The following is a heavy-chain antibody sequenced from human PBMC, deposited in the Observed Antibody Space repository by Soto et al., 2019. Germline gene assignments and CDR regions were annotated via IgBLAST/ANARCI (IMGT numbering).Heavy chain of an antibody. CDR2: IIPIFGTA. D-gene: IGHD5-18*01. J-gene: IGHJ6*02. CDR3: ARVRVTAMALGSYYYYGMDV. CDR1: GGTFSSYA. Sequence: QVQLVQSGAEVKKPGSSVKVSCKASGGTFSSYAISWVRQAPGQGLEWMGGIIPIFGTANYAQKVQGRVTITADESTSTAYMELSSLRSEDTAVYYCARVRVTAMALGSYYYYGMDVWGQGTTVTVSS. V-gene: IGHV1-69*01.